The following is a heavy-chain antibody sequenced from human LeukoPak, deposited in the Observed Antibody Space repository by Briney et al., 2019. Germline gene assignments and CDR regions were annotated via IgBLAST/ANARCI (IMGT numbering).Heavy chain of an antibody. Sequence: SQTLSLTCTVSGGSISSGGYYWSWIRQHPGKGLEWIGYIYYSGSTYYNPSLKGRVTISVDTSKNQFSLKLSSVTAADTAVYYCARGGCSGGSCYYRGGFDPWGQGTLVTVSS. D-gene: IGHD2-15*01. J-gene: IGHJ5*02. CDR2: IYYSGST. CDR1: GGSISSGGYY. V-gene: IGHV4-31*03. CDR3: ARGGCSGGSCYYRGGFDP.